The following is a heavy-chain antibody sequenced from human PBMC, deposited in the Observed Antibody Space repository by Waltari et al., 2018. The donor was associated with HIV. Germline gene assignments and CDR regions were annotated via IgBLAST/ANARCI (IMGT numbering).Heavy chain of an antibody. CDR2: INHSGST. CDR3: ARGGRSTVTTGHYFDY. Sequence: QVQLPQWGAGLLKPSETLSLTCAVYGGSFSGYYWSWIRQPPGKGLEWIGEINHSGSTNYNPSLKSRVTISVDTSKNQFSLKLSSVTAADTAVYYCARGGRSTVTTGHYFDYWGQGTLVTVSS. D-gene: IGHD4-17*01. CDR1: GGSFSGYY. V-gene: IGHV4-34*01. J-gene: IGHJ4*02.